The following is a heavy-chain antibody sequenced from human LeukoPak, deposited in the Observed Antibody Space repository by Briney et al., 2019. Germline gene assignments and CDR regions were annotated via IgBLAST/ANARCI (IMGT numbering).Heavy chain of an antibody. J-gene: IGHJ3*02. Sequence: SETLSLTCTVSGGSISSSSYYWGWIRQPPGKGLEWIGSIYYSGSTYYNPSLKSRVTISVDTSKNQFSLKLSSVTAADTAVYYCAGQEYYDILTTPGAFDIWGQGTMVTVSS. CDR3: AGQEYYDILTTPGAFDI. V-gene: IGHV4-39*01. CDR2: IYYSGST. CDR1: GGSISSSSYY. D-gene: IGHD3-9*01.